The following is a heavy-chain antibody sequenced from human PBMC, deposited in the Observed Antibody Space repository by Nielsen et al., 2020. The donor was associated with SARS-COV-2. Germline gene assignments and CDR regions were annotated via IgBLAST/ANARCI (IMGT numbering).Heavy chain of an antibody. Sequence: GESLKISCKGSGNSLTTYGIVWVRQMPGKGLEWMGLIYPGDSDIRYSPSFQGQVTMSADKSISTAYLQWSSLKASDTAMYYCARRGYSGYDLGYYFDYWGQGTLVTVSS. J-gene: IGHJ4*02. D-gene: IGHD5-12*01. CDR1: GNSLTTYG. V-gene: IGHV5-51*01. CDR3: ARRGYSGYDLGYYFDY. CDR2: IYPGDSDI.